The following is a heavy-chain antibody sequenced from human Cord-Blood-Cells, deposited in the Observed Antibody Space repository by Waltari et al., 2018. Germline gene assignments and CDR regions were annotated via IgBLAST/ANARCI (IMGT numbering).Heavy chain of an antibody. V-gene: IGHV3-48*03. CDR2: LSSSGSTI. J-gene: IGHJ4*02. D-gene: IGHD1-26*01. Sequence: EVQLVESGGGLVQPGGSLRLSCAASGFTFSSYEMNWVRQAPGKGLEWVSYLSSSGSTIYYADSVKGQVTISRDNAKSSLYLQMNSLRAEDTAVYYCATAKISYSGSYYGSDYWGQGTLVTVSS. CDR1: GFTFSSYE. CDR3: ATAKISYSGSYYGSDY.